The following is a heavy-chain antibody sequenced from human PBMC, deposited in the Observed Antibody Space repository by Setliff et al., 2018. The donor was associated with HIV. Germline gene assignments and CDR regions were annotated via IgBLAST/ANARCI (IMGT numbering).Heavy chain of an antibody. Sequence: SETLSLTCTVSGGSITSSYWSWIRQPAGKGLEWIGRIYTSGSTNYSPSLKSRVTMSIDTSKNQISLKLSSVTAADTAVFYCAREFYHYDSSDYYSDYYYYYMDVWGKGTTVTVSS. CDR3: AREFYHYDSSDYYSDYYYYYMDV. V-gene: IGHV4-4*07. D-gene: IGHD3-22*01. J-gene: IGHJ6*03. CDR2: IYTSGST. CDR1: GGSITSSY.